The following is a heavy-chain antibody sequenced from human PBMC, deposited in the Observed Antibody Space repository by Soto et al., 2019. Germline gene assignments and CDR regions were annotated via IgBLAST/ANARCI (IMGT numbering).Heavy chain of an antibody. CDR3: ARGLVVVTAPPAEYYYYGMDV. D-gene: IGHD2-21*02. CDR1: GGSISSGGYY. J-gene: IGHJ6*02. V-gene: IGHV4-31*03. Sequence: PSETLSLSCTVSGGSISSGGYYWSWIRQHPGKGLEWIGYIYYSGSTYYNPSLKSRVTISVDTSKNQFSLKLSSVTAADTAVYYCARGLVVVTAPPAEYYYYGMDVWGQGTTVTVS. CDR2: IYYSGST.